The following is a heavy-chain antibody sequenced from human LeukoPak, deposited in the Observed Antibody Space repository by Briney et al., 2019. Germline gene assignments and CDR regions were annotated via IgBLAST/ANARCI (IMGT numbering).Heavy chain of an antibody. D-gene: IGHD3-10*01. V-gene: IGHV1-2*02. CDR2: INPNSGGT. Sequence: ASVKVSCTASGYTFTGYYMHWVRQAPGQGLEWMGWINPNSGGTNYAQKFQGRVTMTRDTSISTAYMELSRLRSDDTAVYYCARGPFITMVRGPIDYWGQGTLVTVSS. CDR1: GYTFTGYY. CDR3: ARGPFITMVRGPIDY. J-gene: IGHJ4*02.